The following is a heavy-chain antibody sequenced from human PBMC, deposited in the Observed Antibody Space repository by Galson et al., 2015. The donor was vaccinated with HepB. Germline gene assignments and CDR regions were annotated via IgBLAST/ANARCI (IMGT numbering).Heavy chain of an antibody. J-gene: IGHJ3*02. CDR1: GGSISSYY. CDR2: IYYSGST. Sequence: ETLSLTCTVSGGSISSYYWSWIRQPPGKGLEWIGYIYYSGSTNYNPSLKSRVTISVDTSKNQFSLKLSSVTAADTAVYYCARFGYYVAFDIWGQGTMVTVSS. CDR3: ARFGYYVAFDI. V-gene: IGHV4-59*08. D-gene: IGHD3-22*01.